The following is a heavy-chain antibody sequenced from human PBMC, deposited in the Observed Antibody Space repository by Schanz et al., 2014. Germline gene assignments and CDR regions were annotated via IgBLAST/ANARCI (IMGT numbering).Heavy chain of an antibody. D-gene: IGHD6-13*01. CDR2: ISYGTSYI. Sequence: EVQLVESGGGLVKPGGSLRLSCAASTSIFNHAWMSWVRQAPGKGLEWVSSISYGTSYIYYAESVKGRFTISRDNAKNSLYLQMNSLRAGDAAVYYCARGLIAAAGGAFDYWGQGTLVAVSA. CDR3: ARGLIAAAGGAFDY. V-gene: IGHV3-21*04. CDR1: TSIFNHAW. J-gene: IGHJ4*02.